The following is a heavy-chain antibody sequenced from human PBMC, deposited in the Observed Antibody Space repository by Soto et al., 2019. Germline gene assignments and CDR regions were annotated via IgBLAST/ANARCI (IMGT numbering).Heavy chain of an antibody. J-gene: IGHJ6*01. CDR3: AKHINWNQDFYYYGLGV. CDR2: ISYDGNNI. CDR1: GFTFSNYG. D-gene: IGHD1-1*01. Sequence: QVHLVESGGGVVQPGRSLRLSCAASGFTFSNYGMHWVRQAPGKGLEWVAVISYDGNNIYYADSVKGRFTISRDNSKNTLFLQMNSLRAEDTAVYFCAKHINWNQDFYYYGLGVWGQGTTVKVSS. V-gene: IGHV3-30*18.